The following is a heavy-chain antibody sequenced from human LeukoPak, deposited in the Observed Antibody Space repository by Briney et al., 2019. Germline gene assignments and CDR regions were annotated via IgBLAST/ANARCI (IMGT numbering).Heavy chain of an antibody. CDR2: ISGSGGST. CDR3: AKRGWELPRRGYYYYYYYMDV. V-gene: IGHV3-23*01. D-gene: IGHD1-26*01. CDR1: GFTFSSFE. Sequence: GGSLRLSCAASGFTFSSFEMNWVRQAPGKGLEWVSAISGSGGSTYYADSVKGRFTISRDNSKNTLYLQMNSLRAEDTAVYYCAKRGWELPRRGYYYYYYYMDVWGKGTTVTVSS. J-gene: IGHJ6*03.